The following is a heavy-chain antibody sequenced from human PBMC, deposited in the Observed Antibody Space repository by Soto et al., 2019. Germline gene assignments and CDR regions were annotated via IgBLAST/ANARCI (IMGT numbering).Heavy chain of an antibody. CDR2: INDTGRPI. CDR1: GVDFRGCY. D-gene: IGHD2-21*02. Sequence: GWALRLSCVASGVDFRGCYMNWIRKATGKGVDWSSYINDTGRPILYADSVKGRFVISRDNSKDSLYLKMNDMRAEDPAVYYCAVFKEGDIVGLRCLDAWGEATRVTIAS. CDR3: AVFKEGDIVGLRCLDA. V-gene: IGHV3-11*01. J-gene: IGHJ5*02.